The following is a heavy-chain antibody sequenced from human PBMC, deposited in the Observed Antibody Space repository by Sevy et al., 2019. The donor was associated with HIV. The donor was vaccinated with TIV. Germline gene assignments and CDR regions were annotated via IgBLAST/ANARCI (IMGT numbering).Heavy chain of an antibody. Sequence: GGSLRLSCAASGFTFNTYAMTWVRQAPGKGLEWVSAIIFSGSTTHYADSVKGRFTISRDNSRNTLYLQMNSLRAEDTAVYYSAKDRVSGSYYSGDFDYWGKGTLVIVSS. CDR2: IIFSGSTT. J-gene: IGHJ4*02. CDR1: GFTFNTYA. CDR3: AKDRVSGSYYSGDFDY. V-gene: IGHV3-23*01. D-gene: IGHD3-10*01.